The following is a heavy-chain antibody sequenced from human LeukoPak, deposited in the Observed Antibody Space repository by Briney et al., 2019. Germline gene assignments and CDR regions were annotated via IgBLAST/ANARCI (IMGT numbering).Heavy chain of an antibody. Sequence: SVKVSCKASGGTFSSYAISWVRHAPGQGLELMGGIIPIFGTANYAQKFQGRVTITADESTSTAYMELSSLSSEDTAVYYCAVQYYYDSSGYWGFDYWGQGTLVTVSS. CDR3: AVQYYYDSSGYWGFDY. D-gene: IGHD3-22*01. CDR2: IIPIFGTA. CDR1: GGTFSSYA. V-gene: IGHV1-69*01. J-gene: IGHJ4*02.